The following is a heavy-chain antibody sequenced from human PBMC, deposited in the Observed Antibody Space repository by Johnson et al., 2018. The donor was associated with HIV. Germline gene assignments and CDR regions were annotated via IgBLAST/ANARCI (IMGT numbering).Heavy chain of an antibody. CDR1: GFTFSSYD. CDR3: AKGLVYADPDDAFDI. J-gene: IGHJ3*02. V-gene: IGHV3-13*01. CDR2: LGTAGDT. D-gene: IGHD2-8*01. Sequence: VQLVESGGGLVQPGGSLRLSCAASGFTFSSYDMHWVRQATGTGLEWVSALGTAGDTYYADSVKGRFTISRDNSKNTLYLQMNSLRAEDTAVYYCAKGLVYADPDDAFDIWGQGTMVTVSS.